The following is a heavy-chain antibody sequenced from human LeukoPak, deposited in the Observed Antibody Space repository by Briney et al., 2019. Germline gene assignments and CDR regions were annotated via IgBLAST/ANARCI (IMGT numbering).Heavy chain of an antibody. J-gene: IGHJ3*02. D-gene: IGHD3-3*01. V-gene: IGHV3-48*01. CDR3: ARSLRNAFDI. CDR2: ISSSSSTI. Sequence: PGGSLRLSCAASGFTFSSYSMNWVRQAPGKGLEWVSSISSSSSTIYYADSVKGRFTISTDNANNSLYLQMNSLRAEDTAVYYCARSLRNAFDIWGQGTMVTVSS. CDR1: GFTFSSYS.